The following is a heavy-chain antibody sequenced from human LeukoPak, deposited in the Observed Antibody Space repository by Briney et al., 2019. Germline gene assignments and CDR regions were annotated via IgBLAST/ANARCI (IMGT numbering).Heavy chain of an antibody. V-gene: IGHV3-23*01. CDR1: GFTFSSYA. CDR2: ISGSGGST. CDR3: AGISYSGTWPVGY. D-gene: IGHD6-25*01. Sequence: GGSLRLSCAASGFTFSSYAMSWVRQAPGKGLEWVSAISGSGGSTYYADSVKGRFTISRDNSKNTLDLQMNSLRAEDTAVYYCAGISYSGTWPVGYWGQGTLVTVTA. J-gene: IGHJ4*02.